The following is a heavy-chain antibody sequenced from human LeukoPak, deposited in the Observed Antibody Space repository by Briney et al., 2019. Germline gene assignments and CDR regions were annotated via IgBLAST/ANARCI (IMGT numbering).Heavy chain of an antibody. V-gene: IGHV3-23*01. CDR1: GFTFSNYA. CDR3: AKGTRQQLVPYYFDY. J-gene: IGHJ4*02. CDR2: ITGSGGSK. Sequence: PGGSLRLSCAASGFTFSNYAMSWVRQAQRKGMQWVSAITGSGGSKYYADSVKGRFTIARDNSKNTLYLQMNSLRADDTAVYYCAKGTRQQLVPYYFDYWGQGTLVTVSS. D-gene: IGHD6-13*01.